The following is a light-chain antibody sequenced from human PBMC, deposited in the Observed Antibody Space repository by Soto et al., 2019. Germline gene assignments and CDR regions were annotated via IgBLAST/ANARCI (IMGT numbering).Light chain of an antibody. Sequence: EIVLTQSPATLSLSPGERATLSCRASQSVSSYLAWYQQKPGQAPRLLIYDASNRATGIPARFSGSGSGTDFTLHISSLEPDDFAVYYCQQRSNWPPTLTFGQGTKVEIK. J-gene: IGKJ1*01. CDR3: QQRSNWPPTLT. CDR2: DAS. CDR1: QSVSSY. V-gene: IGKV3-11*01.